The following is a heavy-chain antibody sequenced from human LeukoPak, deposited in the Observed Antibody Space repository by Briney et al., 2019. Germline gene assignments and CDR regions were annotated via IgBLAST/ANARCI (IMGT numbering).Heavy chain of an antibody. CDR1: GFTFSSYG. CDR2: ISGSGGST. Sequence: PGGSLRLSCAASGFTFSSYGMSWVRQAPGKGLEWVSAISGSGGSTYYADSVKGRFTISRDNSKNTLYLQMNSLRAEDTAMYYCVKDRHHSSSIMGIWGQGTLVTVSS. V-gene: IGHV3-23*01. CDR3: VKDRHHSSSIMGI. D-gene: IGHD6-19*01. J-gene: IGHJ4*02.